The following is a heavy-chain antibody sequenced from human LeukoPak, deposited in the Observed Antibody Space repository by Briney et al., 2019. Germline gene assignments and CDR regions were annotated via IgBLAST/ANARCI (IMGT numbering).Heavy chain of an antibody. Sequence: GGSLRLSCAASGFTFSSYAMSWVRRAPGKGLEWVSAITSSGGSTYYADSVKGRFTISRDNSKNTLYLQMNSLRAEDTAVYYCAKKNGPMNAFDIWGQGTMVTVSS. CDR3: AKKNGPMNAFDI. J-gene: IGHJ3*02. D-gene: IGHD3-22*01. CDR1: GFTFSSYA. V-gene: IGHV3-23*01. CDR2: ITSSGGST.